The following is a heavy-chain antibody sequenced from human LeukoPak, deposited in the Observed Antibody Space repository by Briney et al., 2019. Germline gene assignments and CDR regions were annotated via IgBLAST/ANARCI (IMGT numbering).Heavy chain of an antibody. CDR3: ATSYGGYVLDY. CDR2: ASYIRGT. V-gene: IGHV4-59*11. CDR1: VGSINGHY. Sequence: SETLSLTCTVSVGSINGHYWTWIRQPPGKGLEWIGYASYIRGTNYNPSLKSRVSMSVDASKNESSLKLSSVTAADTGVYYCATSYGGYVLDYWGQGALVIVSS. D-gene: IGHD1-26*01. J-gene: IGHJ4*02.